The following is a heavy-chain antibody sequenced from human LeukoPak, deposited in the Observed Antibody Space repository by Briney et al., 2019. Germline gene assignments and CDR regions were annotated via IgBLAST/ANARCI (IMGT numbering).Heavy chain of an antibody. V-gene: IGHV4-59*01. CDR3: ARDTVKGWNWFDP. CDR1: GGSISSYY. Sequence: SETLPLTCTVSGGSISSYYWSWIRQPPGKGLEWIGYIYYSGSTNYNPSLKSRVTISVDTSKNQFSLKLSSVTAADTAVYYCARDTVKGWNWFDPWGQGTLVTVSS. CDR2: IYYSGST. J-gene: IGHJ5*02. D-gene: IGHD4-17*01.